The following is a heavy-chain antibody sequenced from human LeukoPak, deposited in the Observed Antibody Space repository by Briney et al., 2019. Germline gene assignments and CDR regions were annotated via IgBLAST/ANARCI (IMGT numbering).Heavy chain of an antibody. V-gene: IGHV1-8*01. J-gene: IGHJ4*02. CDR3: ATVEYSGYDIFDY. CDR1: GYTFTSYD. Sequence: GASVKVSCKASGYTFTSYDINWVRQAAGQGLEWMGWMNPNSGNTGYAQKFQGRVTMTRDTSISTAYMELSRLRSDDTAVYYCATVEYSGYDIFDYWGQGTLVTVSS. D-gene: IGHD5-12*01. CDR2: MNPNSGNT.